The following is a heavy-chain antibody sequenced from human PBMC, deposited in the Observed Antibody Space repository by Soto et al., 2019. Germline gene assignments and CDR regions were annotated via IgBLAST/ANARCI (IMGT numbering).Heavy chain of an antibody. CDR1: GGTFSSYA. CDR3: ARERDDYGGNPAEYLQH. CDR2: INPSGGST. Sequence: ASVKVSCKASGGTFSSYAISWVRQAPGQGLEWMGIINPSGGSTSYAQKFQGRVTMTRDTSTSTVYMELSSLRSEDTAVYYCARERDDYGGNPAEYLQHWGQGTLVTVSS. D-gene: IGHD4-17*01. V-gene: IGHV1-46*01. J-gene: IGHJ1*01.